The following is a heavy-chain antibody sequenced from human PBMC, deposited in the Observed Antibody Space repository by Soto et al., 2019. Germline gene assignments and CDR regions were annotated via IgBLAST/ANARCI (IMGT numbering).Heavy chain of an antibody. CDR2: IIPIFGTA. CDR1: GGTFSTYA. J-gene: IGHJ2*01. V-gene: IGHV1-69*12. Sequence: QVQLVQSGAEVKKPGSSVKVSCKASGGTFSTYAISWVRQAPGQGLEWMGGIIPIFGTANYAQKFQGRVTITADESRSSADMERSSLRSEDTAVYYCAQTLGLAVAGPGRFDLWGRGTLVTVSS. CDR3: AQTLGLAVAGPGRFDL. D-gene: IGHD6-19*01.